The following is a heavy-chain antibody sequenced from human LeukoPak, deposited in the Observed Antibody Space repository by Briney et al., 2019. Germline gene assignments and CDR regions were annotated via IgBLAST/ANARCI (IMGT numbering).Heavy chain of an antibody. J-gene: IGHJ4*02. CDR1: GFTFSNHG. D-gene: IGHD3-10*01. CDR2: ISPSGDIT. CDR3: AKDAPGGR. V-gene: IGHV3-23*01. Sequence: PGGSLRLSCAASGFTFSNHGMNWVRQAPGKGLEWVSGISPSGDITYYADSVKGRFTISRDNSKNTLYLEVISLTAEDTAVYYCAKDAPGGRWGQGTLVTVSS.